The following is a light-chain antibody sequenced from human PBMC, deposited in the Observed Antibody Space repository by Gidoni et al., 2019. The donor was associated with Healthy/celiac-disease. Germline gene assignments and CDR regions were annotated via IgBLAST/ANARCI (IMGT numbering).Light chain of an antibody. CDR1: QSVSSSY. V-gene: IGKV3-20*01. Sequence: VLTPSPGTLSLSPGERATLSCRASQSVSSSYLAWYQQKPGQAPRLLIYGASSRATGIPDRFSGSGSGTDFTLTISRLEPEDFAVYYCQQYGSSPIFGQGTKVEIK. CDR2: GAS. CDR3: QQYGSSPI. J-gene: IGKJ2*01.